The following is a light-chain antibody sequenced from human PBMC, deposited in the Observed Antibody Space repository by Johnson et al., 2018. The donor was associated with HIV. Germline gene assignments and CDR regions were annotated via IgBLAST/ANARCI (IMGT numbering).Light chain of an antibody. J-gene: IGLJ1*01. CDR3: GTWDSSLSAGEYV. CDR2: ENR. CDR1: SSNIENNY. Sequence: QSVLTQPPSVSAAPGQKVTISCSGSSSNIENNYVSWYQHLPGTAPKVLIYENRKRPSSIPDRFSGSKSGTSATLDITGLPTGDEADYYCGTWDSSLSAGEYVFGTGTKVTVL. V-gene: IGLV1-51*02.